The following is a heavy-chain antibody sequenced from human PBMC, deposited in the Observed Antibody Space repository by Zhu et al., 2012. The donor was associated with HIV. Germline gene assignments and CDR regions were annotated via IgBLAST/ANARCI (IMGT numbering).Heavy chain of an antibody. V-gene: IGHV4-59*11. Sequence: QVQLQESGPGLVKPSETLSLTCSVSGGSTNSHYWNWIRQPPGKGLEWIGYVFYTGTTNYNPSLKSRVTISLDMSGTNSTLKLTSVTAADTAVYYCARLRDTSGYYYPFDYWGQGSLVTVSS. D-gene: IGHD3-22*01. CDR2: VFYTGTT. J-gene: IGHJ4*02. CDR3: ARLRDTSGYYYPFDY. CDR1: GGSTNSHY.